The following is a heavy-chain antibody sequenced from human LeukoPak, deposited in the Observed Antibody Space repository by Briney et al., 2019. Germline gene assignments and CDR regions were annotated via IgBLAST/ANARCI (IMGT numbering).Heavy chain of an antibody. Sequence: SVKVSCKASGGTXSNYAISWVRQAPGQGLEWMGAIITIFGTANYAQKFQGRVTITADESTSTAYMELSSLRSEDTAVYYCARILSSSWYEYFHHWGQGTLVTVSS. V-gene: IGHV1-69*01. D-gene: IGHD6-19*01. J-gene: IGHJ1*01. CDR3: ARILSSSWYEYFHH. CDR1: GGTXSNYA. CDR2: IITIFGTA.